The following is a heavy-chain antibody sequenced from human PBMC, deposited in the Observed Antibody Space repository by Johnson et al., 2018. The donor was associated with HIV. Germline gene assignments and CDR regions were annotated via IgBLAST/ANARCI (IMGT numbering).Heavy chain of an antibody. CDR3: TRGPRNPGLDAFHI. D-gene: IGHD1-14*01. CDR2: IYSGGST. CDR1: GFSVSNTY. J-gene: IGHJ3*02. V-gene: IGHV3-66*01. Sequence: VPLVESGGGLVQSGGSLRLSCGASGFSVSNTYMNWVRQAPGKGLAWVSVIYSGGSTYYADSVRGRFTISRDNSKNTLYLQMNSLKTEDTAVYYCTRGPRNPGLDAFHIWGQGTMVTVSS.